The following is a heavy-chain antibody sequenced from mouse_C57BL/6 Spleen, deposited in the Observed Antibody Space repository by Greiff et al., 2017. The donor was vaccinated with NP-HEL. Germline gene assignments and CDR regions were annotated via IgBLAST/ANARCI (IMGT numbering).Heavy chain of an antibody. D-gene: IGHD1-1*01. Sequence: EVQLQQSGPVLVKPGASVKISCKASGYSFTGYYMNWVKQSPEKSLEWIGEFNPSTGGTTYNQKFKAKATLTVDKSSSTAYMQLKGLTSEDSAVYYCARGDGSRDLDYWGQGTTLTVSS. CDR3: ARGDGSRDLDY. V-gene: IGHV1-42*01. CDR1: GYSFTGYY. J-gene: IGHJ2*01. CDR2: FNPSTGGT.